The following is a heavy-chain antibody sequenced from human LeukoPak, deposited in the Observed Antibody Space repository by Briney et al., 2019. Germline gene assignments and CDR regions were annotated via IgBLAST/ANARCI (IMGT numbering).Heavy chain of an antibody. J-gene: IGHJ4*02. CDR3: AHRGESASYGDYRFDY. Sequence: GGSLRLSCAVSGFTFSNYAMSWVRQAPGRGLEWVAAISGSSGLTYYADSVKGRFTISRDNSKNTLFLQMNSLRAEDTAVYYCAHRGESASYGDYRFDYWGQGTLVTVSS. D-gene: IGHD4-17*01. CDR1: GFTFSNYA. V-gene: IGHV3-23*01. CDR2: ISGSSGLT.